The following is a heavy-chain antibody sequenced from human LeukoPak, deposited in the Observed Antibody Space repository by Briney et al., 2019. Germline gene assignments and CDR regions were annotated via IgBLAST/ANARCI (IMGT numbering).Heavy chain of an antibody. CDR1: GFTFSSYS. CDR2: ISSSSSYI. V-gene: IGHV3-21*01. Sequence: GGSLRLSCAASGFTFSSYSMNWVRQAPGKGLEWVSSISSSSSYIYYADSLKGRFTISRDNAKKSLYLQMNSLRAEDTAVYYCGRCNPGQAWFDPWGQGTLVTVSS. CDR3: GRCNPGQAWFDP. J-gene: IGHJ5*02.